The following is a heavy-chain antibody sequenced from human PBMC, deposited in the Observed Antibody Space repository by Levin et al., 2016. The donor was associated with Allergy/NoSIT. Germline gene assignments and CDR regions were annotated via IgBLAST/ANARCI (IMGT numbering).Heavy chain of an antibody. D-gene: IGHD6-6*01. V-gene: IGHV4-59*01. CDR2: IYYNGST. CDR1: GGSISSYY. Sequence: SETLSLTCTVSGGSISSYYWSWIRQPPGKGLEWIGYIYYNGSTNYNPSLKSRVTISVDTSKNQFSLKLSSVTAADTAVYYCARAQYSSSFTLDYWGQGTLVTVSS. J-gene: IGHJ4*02. CDR3: ARAQYSSSFTLDY.